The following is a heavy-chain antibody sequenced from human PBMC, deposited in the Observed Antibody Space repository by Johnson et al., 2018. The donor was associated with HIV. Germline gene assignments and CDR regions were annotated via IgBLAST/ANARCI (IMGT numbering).Heavy chain of an antibody. D-gene: IGHD2-8*01. CDR3: ARGLNCTNGVCYTWAFDI. J-gene: IGHJ3*02. CDR1: EFTFSDHY. Sequence: QVQLVESGGGVVQPGRSLRLSCAASEFTFSDHYMSWVRQAPGKGLEWVSYISNSGSSIYYADSVKGRFTISRDNSKNTLYLQMNSLRAEDTAVYYCARGLNCTNGVCYTWAFDIWGQGTMVTVSS. V-gene: IGHV3-11*04. CDR2: ISNSGSSI.